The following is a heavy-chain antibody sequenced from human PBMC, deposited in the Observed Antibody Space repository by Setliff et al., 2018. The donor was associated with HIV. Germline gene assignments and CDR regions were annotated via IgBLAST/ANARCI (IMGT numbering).Heavy chain of an antibody. Sequence: SETLSLTCTVXXXFRRHVCWDVFRQSPGRGLGVIGVSFARGSTKYNPSLQSRVTMSIXTSKNQFSLKLTSVTAADTAVYYCARRIDNSGTFPDKNWFDTWGQGSLVTVSS. CDR2: SFARGST. CDR3: ARRIDNSGTFPDKNWFDT. J-gene: IGHJ5*02. V-gene: IGHV4-4*09. CDR1: XXFRRHVC. D-gene: IGHD3-10*01.